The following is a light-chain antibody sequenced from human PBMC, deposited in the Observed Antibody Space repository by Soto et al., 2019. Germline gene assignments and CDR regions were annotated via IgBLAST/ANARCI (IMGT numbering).Light chain of an antibody. Sequence: EIVLTQSPGTLSLSPGERATLSCRASQSVSSSYLAWYQQKPGQAPRLLIYGASSRTTGIPYRFSGRGSGTDFTLTISRLEPEDFAVYYCQQYGSSPVTFGPGTKVDIK. CDR1: QSVSSSY. J-gene: IGKJ3*01. V-gene: IGKV3-20*01. CDR2: GAS. CDR3: QQYGSSPVT.